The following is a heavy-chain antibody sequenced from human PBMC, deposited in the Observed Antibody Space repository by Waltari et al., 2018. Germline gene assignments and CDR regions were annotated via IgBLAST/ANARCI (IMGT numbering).Heavy chain of an antibody. CDR3: ARADGYNYYYYYGMDV. V-gene: IGHV3-9*01. J-gene: IGHJ6*02. CDR2: ISWNSGSI. Sequence: EVQLVESGGGLVQPGRSLRLSCAASGFTFDDYAMHWVRQAPGKGLEWVSGISWNSGSIGYADSVKGRFTISRDNAKNSLYLQMNSLRAEDTAVYYCARADGYNYYYYYGMDVWGQGTTVTVSS. D-gene: IGHD5-12*01. CDR1: GFTFDDYA.